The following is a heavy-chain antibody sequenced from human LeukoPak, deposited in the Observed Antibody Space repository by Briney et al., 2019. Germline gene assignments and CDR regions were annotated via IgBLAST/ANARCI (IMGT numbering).Heavy chain of an antibody. CDR1: GGSFSGYY. CDR2: INHSGST. Sequence: PLETLSLTCAVYGGSFSGYYWSWIRQPPGKGLEWIGEINHSGSTNYNPSLKSRVTISVDTSKNQFSLKLSSVTAADTAVYYCARRWELLRTFDYWGQGTLVTVSS. D-gene: IGHD1-26*01. V-gene: IGHV4-34*01. J-gene: IGHJ4*02. CDR3: ARRWELLRTFDY.